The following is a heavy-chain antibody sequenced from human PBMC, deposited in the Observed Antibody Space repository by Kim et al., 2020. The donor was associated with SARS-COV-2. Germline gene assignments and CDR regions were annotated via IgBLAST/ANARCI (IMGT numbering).Heavy chain of an antibody. J-gene: IGHJ4*01. CDR1: GYSFSNYG. Sequence: ASVKVSCKASGYSFSNYGFVWARQAPGQGLEWMGWISSNSGHTKYAQNVQGRVTLTTDTSTNTGYMELSSLRSDDTAVYYCALYYDSNSYRGQWDCGQGT. D-gene: IGHD3-22*01. CDR3: ALYYDSNSYRGQWD. V-gene: IGHV1-18*01. CDR2: ISSNSGHT.